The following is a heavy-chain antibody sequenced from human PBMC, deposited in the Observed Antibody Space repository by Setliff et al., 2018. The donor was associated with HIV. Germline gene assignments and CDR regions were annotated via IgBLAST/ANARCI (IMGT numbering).Heavy chain of an antibody. CDR1: GFTFSSYA. J-gene: IGHJ4*02. CDR3: ARGAPTMLIVVVNLDY. CDR2: ISDSGGST. Sequence: GGSLRLSCAASGFTFSSYAMSWVRQAPGKGLEWVSAISDSGGSTYYADSVKGRFTISRDNSKNTLYLQMNSLRAEDTAVYYCARGAPTMLIVVVNLDYWGQGTLVTVSS. V-gene: IGHV3-23*01. D-gene: IGHD3-22*01.